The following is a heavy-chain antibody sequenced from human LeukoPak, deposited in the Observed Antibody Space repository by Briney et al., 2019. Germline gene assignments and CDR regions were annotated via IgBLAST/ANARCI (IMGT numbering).Heavy chain of an antibody. CDR2: IKQDGSEK. Sequence: GGSLRLSCAASGFTFSTYWMSWVRQAPGKGLEWVANIKQDGSEKYYVDSVKGRFTISRDNAKNSLYLQMNSLKAEDTAVYYCAGTRESRSDYWGQGTLVTVSS. D-gene: IGHD1-1*01. CDR3: AGTRESRSDY. V-gene: IGHV3-7*01. J-gene: IGHJ4*02. CDR1: GFTFSTYW.